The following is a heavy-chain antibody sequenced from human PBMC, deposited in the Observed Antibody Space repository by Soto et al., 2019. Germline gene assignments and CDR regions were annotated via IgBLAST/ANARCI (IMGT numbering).Heavy chain of an antibody. CDR1: GFTFTSSA. CDR3: AAKSGYSYGYIDY. Sequence: SVKVSCKASGFTFTSSAVQWVRQARGQRLEWIGWVVVGSGNTNYAQKFQERVTITRDMSTSTAYMELSSLRSEDTAVYYCAAKSGYSYGYIDYWGQGTLVTVSS. CDR2: VVVGSGNT. D-gene: IGHD5-18*01. V-gene: IGHV1-58*01. J-gene: IGHJ4*02.